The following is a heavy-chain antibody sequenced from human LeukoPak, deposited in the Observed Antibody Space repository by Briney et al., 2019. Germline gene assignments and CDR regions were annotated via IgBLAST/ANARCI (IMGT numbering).Heavy chain of an antibody. Sequence: GGSLRLSCATSGLTFTSYGMHWVRQAPGRGLEWVAALWSDGIKTSYADSVRGRFTISRDNSRHTLYLQMDSLRAEDTAVYYCGRDYASSWTPLFNYWGQGTLVTVSS. CDR1: GLTFTSYG. CDR3: GRDYASSWTPLFNY. CDR2: LWSDGIKT. D-gene: IGHD6-13*01. V-gene: IGHV3-33*01. J-gene: IGHJ4*02.